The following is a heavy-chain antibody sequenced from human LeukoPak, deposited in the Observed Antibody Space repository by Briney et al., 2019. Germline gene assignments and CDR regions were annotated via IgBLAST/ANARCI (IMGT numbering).Heavy chain of an antibody. Sequence: GGSLRLSCAASGFTFSGSAMHWVRQASGKGLEWVGRIRSKANSYATAYAASVKGRFTISRDDSKNTAYLQMNSLKTEDTAVYYCIFVVVVAGTEDAFDMWGQGTMVTVSS. D-gene: IGHD2-15*01. J-gene: IGHJ3*02. CDR1: GFTFSGSA. CDR3: IFVVVVAGTEDAFDM. CDR2: IRSKANSYAT. V-gene: IGHV3-73*01.